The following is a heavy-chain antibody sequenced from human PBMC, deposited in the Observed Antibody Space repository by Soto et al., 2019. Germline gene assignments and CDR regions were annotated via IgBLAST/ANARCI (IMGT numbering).Heavy chain of an antibody. Sequence: SETLSLTCTVSGGSISSSSYYWGWIRQPPGKGLEWIGSIYYSGSTYYNPSLKSRVTISVDTSKNQFSLKLGSVTAADTAVYYCAALLPWGYSSSSADYWGQGTLVTVSS. V-gene: IGHV4-39*01. CDR1: GGSISSSSYY. D-gene: IGHD6-13*01. CDR3: AALLPWGYSSSSADY. J-gene: IGHJ4*02. CDR2: IYYSGST.